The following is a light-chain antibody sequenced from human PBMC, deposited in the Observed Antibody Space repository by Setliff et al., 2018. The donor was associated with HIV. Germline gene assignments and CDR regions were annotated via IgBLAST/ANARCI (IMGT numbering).Light chain of an antibody. CDR3: CSNTGSNTYV. CDR1: SSDIGRYNL. CDR2: QAT. V-gene: IGLV2-23*01. Sequence: QSVLTQPASVSGSPGQSITISCTGTSSDIGRYNLVSWYQQYPGKAPKLKSYQATKRPSGVSNRFSGSKSGNTASLTISGLQAEDEADYYCCSNTGSNTYVFGSGTKVTVL. J-gene: IGLJ1*01.